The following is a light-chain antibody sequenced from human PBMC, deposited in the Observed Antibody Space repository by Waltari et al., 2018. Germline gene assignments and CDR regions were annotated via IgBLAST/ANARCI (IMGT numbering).Light chain of an antibody. J-gene: IGLJ2*01. V-gene: IGLV2-14*03. CDR1: SRDVGGHTY. Sequence: QSALTQPASVSGSPGPSITMSCTGTSRDVGGHTYVSRYQRHPGKAPRLIIYDVSNRHSGVSNRFPGSKSGNTASLTISGLQAEDEADYYCSSYTSSSTPVVFGGGTKLTVL. CDR2: DVS. CDR3: SSYTSSSTPVV.